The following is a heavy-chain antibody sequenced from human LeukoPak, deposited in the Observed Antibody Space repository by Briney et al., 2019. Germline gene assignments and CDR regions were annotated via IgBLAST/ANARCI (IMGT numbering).Heavy chain of an antibody. CDR2: IYSGGST. J-gene: IGHJ4*02. V-gene: IGHV3-53*01. Sequence: PGGSLRLSCAASGFTVSSNYMSWVRQAPGKGLEWVSVIYSGGSTYYADSVKGRFTISRDNSKNTLYLQMNSLRAEDTAVYYCARGLQGEWFSLFDYWGQGTLVTVSS. D-gene: IGHD3-3*01. CDR1: GFTVSSNY. CDR3: ARGLQGEWFSLFDY.